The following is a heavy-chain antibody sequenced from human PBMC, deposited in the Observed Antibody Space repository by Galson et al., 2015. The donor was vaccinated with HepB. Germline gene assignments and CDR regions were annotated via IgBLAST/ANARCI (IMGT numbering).Heavy chain of an antibody. Sequence: SVKVSCKASGYTFTNYSISWVRQAPGQGREWLGWISPYNTNGNSVQKFQGRVTMTTDTSTSTAYMELRSLRSDDTAVYYCARGGMATIGGPTFDYWGQGTLVTVSS. CDR3: ARGGMATIGGPTFDY. J-gene: IGHJ4*02. D-gene: IGHD5-24*01. V-gene: IGHV1-18*01. CDR1: GYTFTNYS. CDR2: ISPYNTNG.